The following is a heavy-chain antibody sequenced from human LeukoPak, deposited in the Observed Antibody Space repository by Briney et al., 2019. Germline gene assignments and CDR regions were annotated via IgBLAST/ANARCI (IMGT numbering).Heavy chain of an antibody. D-gene: IGHD6-13*01. J-gene: IGHJ6*03. V-gene: IGHV3-30*04. CDR2: ISYDGSNK. CDR1: GFTFSSYA. CDR3: ATRVSNYMDV. Sequence: SGGSLRLSCAASGFTFSSYAMHWVRQAPGKGLEWVAVISYDGSNKYYADSVKGRFTISRDNSKNTLYLQMNSLRAEDTAVYYCATRVSNYMDVWGKGTTVTVSS.